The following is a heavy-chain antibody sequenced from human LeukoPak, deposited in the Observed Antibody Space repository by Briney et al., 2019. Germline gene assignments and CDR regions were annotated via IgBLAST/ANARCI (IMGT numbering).Heavy chain of an antibody. J-gene: IGHJ4*02. CDR1: GFTFSSHW. CDR3: ARTAGTFDY. V-gene: IGHV3-7*03. D-gene: IGHD6-13*01. Sequence: GGSLRLSCAASGFTFSSHWMSWVRQAPGKGLERVANIKQDGSERYYVDSVKGRFTISRDNAKNSLYLQMNSLRAEDTAVYYCARTAGTFDYWGQGTLVTVSS. CDR2: IKQDGSER.